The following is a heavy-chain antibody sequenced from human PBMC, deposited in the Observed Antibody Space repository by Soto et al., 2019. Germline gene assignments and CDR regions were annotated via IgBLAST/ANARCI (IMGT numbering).Heavy chain of an antibody. V-gene: IGHV3-21*01. D-gene: IGHD2-2*01. J-gene: IGHJ4*02. Sequence: GGSLRLSCAASGFTYSTYSMNWVRQAPGKGLEWVSSISSSGNYIYDADSVKGRFTISRDNAKNSLYLQMNSLRAEDTAVYYCARAASSGSTSCQSEHYFDYWGRGTLVTVSS. CDR1: GFTYSTYS. CDR2: ISSSGNYI. CDR3: ARAASSGSTSCQSEHYFDY.